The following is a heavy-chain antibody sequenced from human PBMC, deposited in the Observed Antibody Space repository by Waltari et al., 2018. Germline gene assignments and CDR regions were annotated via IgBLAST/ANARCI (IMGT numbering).Heavy chain of an antibody. Sequence: QVQLQQWGAGLLKPSETLSLTCAVYGGSFSGYYWSWIRQPPGKGLEWIGEINHSGSTNYNPSLKSRGTISVDTSKNQFSLKLSSVTAADTAVYYCARSKSGYYYPYYFDYWGQGTLVTVSS. V-gene: IGHV4-34*01. J-gene: IGHJ4*02. CDR2: INHSGST. CDR1: GGSFSGYY. D-gene: IGHD3-22*01. CDR3: ARSKSGYYYPYYFDY.